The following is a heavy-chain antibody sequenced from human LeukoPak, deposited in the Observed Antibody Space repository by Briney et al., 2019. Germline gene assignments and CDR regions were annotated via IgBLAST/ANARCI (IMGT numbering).Heavy chain of an antibody. CDR3: ARDGAIGGALDY. D-gene: IGHD1-26*01. CDR1: GFTFSSYA. Sequence: PGGSLRLSCAASGFTFSSYAMHWVRQAPGKGLEWVAVISYDGSNKYYADSVKGRFTISRDNSKNTLYLQMNSLRAEDTAVYYCARDGAIGGALDYWGQGTLVTVSS. J-gene: IGHJ4*02. V-gene: IGHV3-30-3*01. CDR2: ISYDGSNK.